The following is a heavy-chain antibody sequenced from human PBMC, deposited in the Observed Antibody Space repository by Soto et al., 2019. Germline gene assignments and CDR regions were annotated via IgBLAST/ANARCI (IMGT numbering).Heavy chain of an antibody. V-gene: IGHV4-30-4*01. CDR2: IYYSGST. CDR1: GGSISSGDYY. CDR3: ARGPYYYGSGQIDY. J-gene: IGHJ4*02. D-gene: IGHD3-10*01. Sequence: SETLSLTCTVSGGSISSGDYYWSWIRQPPGKGLEWIGYIYYSGSTYYNPSLKSRVTISVDTSKNQFSLKLSSVTAADTAVYYCARGPYYYGSGQIDYWGQGTLVTVSS.